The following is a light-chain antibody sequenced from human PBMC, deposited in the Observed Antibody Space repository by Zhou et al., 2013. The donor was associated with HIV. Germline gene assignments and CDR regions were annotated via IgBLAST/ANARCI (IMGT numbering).Light chain of an antibody. CDR1: QSVSSSY. V-gene: IGKV3D-20*02. CDR2: DAF. J-gene: IGKJ1*01. Sequence: EIVLTQSPGTLSLSPGERATLSCRASQSVSSSYLAWYQQKPGQAPRLLIFDAFRRATGIPDRFSGSGSGTEFTLTITRLEPEDFAVYYCQHRGPWPWTFGQGTKVDMK. CDR3: QHRGPWPWT.